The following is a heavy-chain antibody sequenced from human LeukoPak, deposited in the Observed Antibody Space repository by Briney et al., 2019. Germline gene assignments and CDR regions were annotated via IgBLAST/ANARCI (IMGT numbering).Heavy chain of an antibody. D-gene: IGHD4-17*01. Sequence: GRSLRLSCTPSGFIFCDYLISWVRQAPGKGLEWVGFIRAKYYGGTPEYAASVKGRFTISRDDSKSIAYLQMNSLKTEDTAVYYCTRREGYGDYEVYWGQGTLVTVSS. CDR3: TRREGYGDYEVY. CDR2: IRAKYYGGTP. J-gene: IGHJ4*02. V-gene: IGHV3-49*04. CDR1: GFIFCDYL.